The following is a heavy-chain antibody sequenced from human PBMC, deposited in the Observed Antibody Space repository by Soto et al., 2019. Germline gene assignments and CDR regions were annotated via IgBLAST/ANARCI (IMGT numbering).Heavy chain of an antibody. CDR3: ARVASDYINSVDH. D-gene: IGHD4-4*01. J-gene: IGHJ4*02. CDR2: IGGSGGNR. Sequence: EVQLLESGGDLVQPGGSLRLSCAASGFTFNAYAMTWVRQAPGKGLEWVSAIGGSGGNRYYAASVKGRLTISRDNSKDTVDLQMNSLRVEDTAVYYCARVASDYINSVDHWGQGILVTVSS. V-gene: IGHV3-23*01. CDR1: GFTFNAYA.